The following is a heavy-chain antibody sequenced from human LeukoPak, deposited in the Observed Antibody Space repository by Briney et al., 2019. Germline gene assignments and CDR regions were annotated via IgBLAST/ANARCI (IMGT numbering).Heavy chain of an antibody. D-gene: IGHD5-18*01. Sequence: GGSLRLSCAASGFTFDDYGMSWVRQAQGKGLEWVSGISWNGGRTGSADSVKSRFTISRDNAKNSLYLKMNSLRAEDTALYYCARQTAMAKYYYYGMDVWGQGTTVTVSS. CDR3: ARQTAMAKYYYYGMDV. CDR2: ISWNGGRT. V-gene: IGHV3-20*04. CDR1: GFTFDDYG. J-gene: IGHJ6*02.